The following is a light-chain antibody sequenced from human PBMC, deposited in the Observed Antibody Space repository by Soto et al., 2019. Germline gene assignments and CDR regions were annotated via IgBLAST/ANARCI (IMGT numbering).Light chain of an antibody. V-gene: IGKV3-11*01. CDR3: QQRSNWPPIT. CDR1: LSVSSY. CDR2: DAS. J-gene: IGKJ5*01. Sequence: PGESVTLSCRASLSVSSYLAWYQQKPGQAPRLLIYDASNRATGIPARFSGSGSGTDFTLTISSLEPEDFAVYYCQQRSNWPPITFGQGTRLEIK.